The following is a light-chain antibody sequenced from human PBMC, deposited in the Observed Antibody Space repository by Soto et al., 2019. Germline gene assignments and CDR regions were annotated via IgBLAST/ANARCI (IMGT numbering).Light chain of an antibody. J-gene: IGLJ1*01. CDR1: SSDVGAYNS. V-gene: IGLV2-14*01. CDR3: SSYRSSPTYV. CDR2: EVS. Sequence: QSALTQPASVSGSPGQSITISCTGTSSDVGAYNSVSWYQQYPGKAPKLMMYEVSNRPSGVSDRFSGSKSGNTASLTISGLQNGDEADYYCSSYRSSPTYVFGTGTKLTVL.